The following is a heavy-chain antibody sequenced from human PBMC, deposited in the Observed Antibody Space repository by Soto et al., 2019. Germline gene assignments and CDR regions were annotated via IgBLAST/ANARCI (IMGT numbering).Heavy chain of an antibody. J-gene: IGHJ6*02. CDR3: ASTPRAYYYGMNV. Sequence: GEPLKISCKGSGYSFTSYWISWVRQMPGKGLEWMGRIDPSDSYTNYSPSFQGHVTISADKSISTAYLQWSSLKASDTAMYYCASTPRAYYYGMNVWGQGTTVTVSS. CDR1: GYSFTSYW. CDR2: IDPSDSYT. V-gene: IGHV5-10-1*01.